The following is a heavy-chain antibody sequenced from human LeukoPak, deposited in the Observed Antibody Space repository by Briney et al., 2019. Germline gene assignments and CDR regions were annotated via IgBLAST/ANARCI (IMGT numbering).Heavy chain of an antibody. D-gene: IGHD2-2*01. CDR1: RITFSSYA. Sequence: GGSLRLSCAASRITFSSYAMSWVRQAPGKGLEWVSSISSSSSYIYYADSVKGRFTISRDNAKNSLYLQMNSLRAEDTAVYYCASYCSSTSCYGIGADYWGQGTLVTVSS. J-gene: IGHJ4*02. V-gene: IGHV3-21*01. CDR2: ISSSSSYI. CDR3: ASYCSSTSCYGIGADY.